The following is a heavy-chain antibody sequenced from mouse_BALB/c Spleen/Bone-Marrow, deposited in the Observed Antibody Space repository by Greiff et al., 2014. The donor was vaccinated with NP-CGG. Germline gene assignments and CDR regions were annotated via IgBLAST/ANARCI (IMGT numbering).Heavy chain of an antibody. CDR1: GYTFTDNW. CDR3: ARGGHDFSLDY. J-gene: IGHJ4*01. Sequence: QVQLQQSGAELGMPGASVKMSGKASGYTFTDNWIYWVKQRPGQGLEWIGAIDTSDSYTNYNQKFMGKASLTVDASSSTAYVQVSSLTSDDSAVYYCARGGHDFSLDYWGQGTSVTVSS. V-gene: IGHV1-69*01. CDR2: IDTSDSYT. D-gene: IGHD2-4*01.